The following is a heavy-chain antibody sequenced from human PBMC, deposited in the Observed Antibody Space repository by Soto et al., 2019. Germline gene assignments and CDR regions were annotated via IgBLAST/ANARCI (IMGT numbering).Heavy chain of an antibody. CDR3: ARVWGIGARQGPLSFDY. CDR2: ISHTGTT. V-gene: IGHV4-4*09. J-gene: IGHJ4*02. CDR1: GGSIISYY. D-gene: IGHD6-6*01. Sequence: SETLSLTCTVSGGSIISYYWSWIRQSPWKGLEWVAYISHTGTTDYNPSLKSRLTISLDTSKNQFSLKLSSVTAADTAVYYCARVWGIGARQGPLSFDYWGQGTLVTVSS.